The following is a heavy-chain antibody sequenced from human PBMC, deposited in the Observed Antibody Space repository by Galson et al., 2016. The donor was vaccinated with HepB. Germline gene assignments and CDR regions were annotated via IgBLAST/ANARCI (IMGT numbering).Heavy chain of an antibody. CDR3: AGASTPYDRFDP. J-gene: IGHJ5*02. D-gene: IGHD3-3*01. Sequence: LSLTCSVSGDSISSGTYYWSWLRQHPGKGLEWFGYIYHTGYTYQNPSLKTRVTMSVDTSKNQFSLHLTSVTVADTAFYFCAGASTPYDRFDPWGQGTLVTVSS. CDR2: IYHTGYT. V-gene: IGHV4-31*03. CDR1: GDSISSGTYY.